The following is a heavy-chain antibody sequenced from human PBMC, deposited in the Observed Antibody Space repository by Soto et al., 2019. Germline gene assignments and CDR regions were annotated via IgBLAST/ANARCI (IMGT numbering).Heavy chain of an antibody. CDR3: AKDRDFYGSGSYNYYYYYGMDV. CDR1: GFTFSNYG. CDR2: ISYDGSNK. J-gene: IGHJ6*02. D-gene: IGHD3-10*01. Sequence: PAGSLRLSCAASGFTFSNYGVHWVRQDPGKGLEWVAFISYDGSNKQYADSVKGRFTISRDNSKNTLDLQMNSLRAEDTAVYYCAKDRDFYGSGSYNYYYYYGMDVWGQGTTVTVSS. V-gene: IGHV3-30*18.